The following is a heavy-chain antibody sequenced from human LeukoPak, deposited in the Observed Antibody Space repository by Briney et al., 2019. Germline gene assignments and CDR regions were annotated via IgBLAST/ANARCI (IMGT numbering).Heavy chain of an antibody. J-gene: IGHJ4*02. V-gene: IGHV3-33*01. CDR2: IWYDGSNK. CDR1: GFTFSSYG. D-gene: IGHD2-15*01. CDR3: AGRYCSGSNRYLRTEY. Sequence: PGGSLRLSCSASGFTFSSYGMHLVRPAPGKGLGGVAVIWYDGSNKYYADSVKGRFTIYRDNSKNTLHLQMNSLRAEDTAVYYCAGRYCSGSNRYLRTEYWGQGTLVTVSS.